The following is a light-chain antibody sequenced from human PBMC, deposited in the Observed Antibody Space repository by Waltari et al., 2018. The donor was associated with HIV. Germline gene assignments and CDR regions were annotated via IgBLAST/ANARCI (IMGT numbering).Light chain of an antibody. CDR2: EVN. V-gene: IGLV2-8*01. J-gene: IGLJ3*02. CDR1: SSDVGGSQY. Sequence: QSALTQPPSASGSPGQSVTTPCTGTSSDVGGSQYDPWYQQHPGKAPKLMIYEVNKRPSGVPARFSGSKSANTASLTVSGLQADDEADYYCNSYAGSNNWVFGGGTKLTVL. CDR3: NSYAGSNNWV.